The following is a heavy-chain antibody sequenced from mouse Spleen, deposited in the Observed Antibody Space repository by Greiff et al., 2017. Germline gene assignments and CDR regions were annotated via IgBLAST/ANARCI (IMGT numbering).Heavy chain of an antibody. CDR1: GFTFSSYA. CDR3: ARRGYDYDYFDY. V-gene: IGHV5-9-1*01. Sequence: DVMLVESGGGLVKPGGSLKLSCAASGFTFSSYAMSWVRQTPEKRLEWVATISSGGSYTYYPDSVKGRFTISRDNAKNTLYLQMSSLRSEDTAMYYCARRGYDYDYFDYWGQGTTLTVSS. J-gene: IGHJ2*01. D-gene: IGHD2-4*01. CDR2: ISSGGSYT.